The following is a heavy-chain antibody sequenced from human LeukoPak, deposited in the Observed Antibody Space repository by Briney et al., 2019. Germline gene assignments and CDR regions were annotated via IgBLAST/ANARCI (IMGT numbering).Heavy chain of an antibody. CDR2: ISSSSSTI. CDR3: ARDFGYVGYYMDV. V-gene: IGHV3-48*01. CDR1: GFTFRSYS. D-gene: IGHD5-12*01. Sequence: GSLRLSCAASGFTFRSYSMNWVRQAPGKGLGWVSYISSSSSTIYYADSGKGRFTISRDNAKNSLYLQMNSLRAEDTAVYYCARDFGYVGYYMDVWGKGTTVTVSS. J-gene: IGHJ6*03.